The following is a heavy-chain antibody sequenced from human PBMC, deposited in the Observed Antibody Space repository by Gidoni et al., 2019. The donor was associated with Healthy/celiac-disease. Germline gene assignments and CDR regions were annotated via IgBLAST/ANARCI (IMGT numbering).Heavy chain of an antibody. CDR3: AKGHYGDYAIDY. CDR1: GFTFDDYA. V-gene: IGHV3-9*01. D-gene: IGHD4-17*01. CDR2: ISWNSGSI. Sequence: EVQLVESGGGLVQPGRSLRLSCAASGFTFDDYAMHWVGQAPGKGLEWVSGISWNSGSIGYADSVKGRFTISRDNAKNSLYLQMNSLRAEDTALYYCAKGHYGDYAIDYWGQGTLVTVSS. J-gene: IGHJ4*02.